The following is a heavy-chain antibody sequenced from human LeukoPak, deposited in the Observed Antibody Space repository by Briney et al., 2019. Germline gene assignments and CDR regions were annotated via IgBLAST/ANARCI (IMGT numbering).Heavy chain of an antibody. V-gene: IGHV4-4*07. CDR1: GGSISGYF. CDR3: AREPTSGREPTSGRPLDY. J-gene: IGHJ4*02. Sequence: KPSETLSLTCTGPGGSISGYFWSWIRQPAGKGLEWIGRIYSSGSNNYNPSLKSRVTMSLDTSKNHLSLNLSSVTAADTAVYYCAREPTSGREPTSGRPLDYWGQGTLVTVSS. CDR2: IYSSGSN. D-gene: IGHD5-12*01.